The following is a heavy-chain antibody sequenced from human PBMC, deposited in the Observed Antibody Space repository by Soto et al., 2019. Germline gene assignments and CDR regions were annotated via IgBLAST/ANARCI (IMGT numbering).Heavy chain of an antibody. CDR1: GYSFATYG. CDR3: ATEPIYYNDGSGYYPLGH. J-gene: IGHJ4*02. D-gene: IGHD3-22*01. Sequence: QVQLVQSGAEVKKPGASVKVSCKASGYSFATYGFSWVRQAPGQGLECVGWISAHNGDTHYSQKFQGRVTLTTDTSKNTGYMELRSLTSDDTAVYFCATEPIYYNDGSGYYPLGHWGQGTLVTVSS. CDR2: ISAHNGDT. V-gene: IGHV1-18*04.